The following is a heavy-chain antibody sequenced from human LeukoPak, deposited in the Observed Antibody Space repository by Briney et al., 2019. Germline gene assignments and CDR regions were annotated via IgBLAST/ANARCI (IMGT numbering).Heavy chain of an antibody. V-gene: IGHV4-4*09. Sequence: PSETLSLTCTVSGGSISSYYWSWIRQPPGKGLEWIGYIYTSGSTNYNPSLKSRVTISVDTSKNQFSLKLSSVTAADTAVYYCARVLVPAAMRFSSWFDPWGQGTLVTVSS. D-gene: IGHD2-2*01. CDR3: ARVLVPAAMRFSSWFDP. J-gene: IGHJ5*02. CDR1: GGSISSYY. CDR2: IYTSGST.